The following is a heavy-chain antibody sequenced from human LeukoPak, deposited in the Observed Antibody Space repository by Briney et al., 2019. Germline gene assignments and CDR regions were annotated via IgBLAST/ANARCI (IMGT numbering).Heavy chain of an antibody. V-gene: IGHV4-39*01. CDR3: ARGYSSSWYDGDNWFDP. D-gene: IGHD6-13*01. CDR2: IYYSGST. Sequence: KASETLSLTCTVSGGSISSSSYYWGWIRQPPGKGLEWIGRIYYSGSTYYNPSLKSRVTISVDTSKNQFSLKLSSVTAADTAVYYCARGYSSSWYDGDNWFDPWGQGTLVTVSS. J-gene: IGHJ5*02. CDR1: GGSISSSSYY.